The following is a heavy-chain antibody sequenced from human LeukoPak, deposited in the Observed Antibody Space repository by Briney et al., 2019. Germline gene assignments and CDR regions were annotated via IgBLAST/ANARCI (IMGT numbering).Heavy chain of an antibody. CDR3: ARDRRDGYN. D-gene: IGHD5-24*01. J-gene: IGHJ4*02. CDR1: GFTFSSYG. CDR2: IWYDGSNK. V-gene: IGHV3-33*01. Sequence: PGGSLRLSCAASGFTFSSYGMHWVRQAPGKGLEWVAVIWYDGSNKYYADSVKGRFTISRDNAKNSLYLQMNSLRAEDTAVYYCARDRRDGYNWGQGTLVTVSS.